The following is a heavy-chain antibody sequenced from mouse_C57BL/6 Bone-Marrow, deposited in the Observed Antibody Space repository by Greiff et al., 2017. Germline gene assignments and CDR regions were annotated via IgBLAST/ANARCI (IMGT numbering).Heavy chain of an antibody. CDR2: IWTGGGT. D-gene: IGHD1-1*01. CDR3: ASPRYYGSSPYAMDY. Sequence: VKLMESGPGLVAPSQSLSITCTVSGFSLTSYAISWVRQPPGKGLEWLGVIWTGGGTNYNSALKSRLSISKDNSKSQVFLKMNSLQTDDTARYYCASPRYYGSSPYAMDYWGQGTSVTVSS. J-gene: IGHJ4*01. CDR1: GFSLTSYA. V-gene: IGHV2-9-1*01.